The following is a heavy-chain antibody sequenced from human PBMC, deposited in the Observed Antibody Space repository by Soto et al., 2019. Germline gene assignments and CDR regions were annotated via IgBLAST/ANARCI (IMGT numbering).Heavy chain of an antibody. V-gene: IGHV4-31*03. CDR2: IYYSGSS. D-gene: IGHD3-10*01. CDR3: ARASRDWFDP. J-gene: IGHJ5*02. CDR1: GGSISSGGYY. Sequence: QVQLQESGPGLVKPSQTLSLTCTVSGGSISSGGYYWIWIRQHPGKGLEWIGYIYYSGSSNYNPSLKSRLTISVDTSMNQSSLKLTSVTAADTAVYYCARASRDWFDPWGQGTLVTVSS.